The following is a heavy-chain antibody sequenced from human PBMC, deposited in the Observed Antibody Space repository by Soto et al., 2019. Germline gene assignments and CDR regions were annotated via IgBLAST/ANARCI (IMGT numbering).Heavy chain of an antibody. V-gene: IGHV1-58*02. Sequence: SVKVSCKASGFTFTSSAMQWVRQARGQRPEWIGWIVVGSGNTNYAQKFQERVTITRDMSTSTAYMELSSLRSEDTAVYYCAADLAYCGGDYYALDYWGQGTLVTVSS. CDR2: IVVGSGNT. D-gene: IGHD2-21*02. J-gene: IGHJ4*02. CDR1: GFTFTSSA. CDR3: AADLAYCGGDYYALDY.